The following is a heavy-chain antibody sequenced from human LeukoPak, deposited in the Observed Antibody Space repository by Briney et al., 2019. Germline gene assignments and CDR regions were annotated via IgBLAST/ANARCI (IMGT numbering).Heavy chain of an antibody. J-gene: IGHJ4*02. CDR2: IYYSGAT. CDR3: AREIPAAGHFDY. D-gene: IGHD6-13*01. V-gene: IGHV4-59*12. CDR1: GGSISGSY. Sequence: SETLSLTCSVSGGSISGSYWMWIRQSPGKGLEWIGYIYYSGATSYNPSFRGRVTFFVDTSKNQFSLKLSSATAADTAMYYCAREIPAAGHFDYWGQGALVTVSS.